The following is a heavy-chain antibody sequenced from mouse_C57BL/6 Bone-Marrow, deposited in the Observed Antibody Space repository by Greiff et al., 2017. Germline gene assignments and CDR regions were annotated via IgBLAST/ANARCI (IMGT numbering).Heavy chain of an antibody. CDR2: IDPETGGT. Sequence: QVQLQQSGAELVRPGASVTLSCKASGYTFTDYEMHWVKQTPVHGLEWIGAIDPETGGTAYNQKFKGKAILTADKSSSTAYMELRSLTSEDSAVYYCTREGFLGYFDVWGTGTTVTVSS. CDR3: TREGFLGYFDV. J-gene: IGHJ1*03. V-gene: IGHV1-15*01. CDR1: GYTFTDYE.